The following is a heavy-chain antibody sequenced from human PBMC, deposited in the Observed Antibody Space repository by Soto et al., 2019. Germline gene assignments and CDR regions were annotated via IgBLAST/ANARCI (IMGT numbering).Heavy chain of an antibody. Sequence: SETLSLTCAVYGGSFSGYYWSWIRQPPGKGLEWIGEINHSGSTNYNPSLKSRVTISVDTSKNQFSLKLSSVTAADTAVYYCASTTVTTLYYWGQGTLVTVSS. J-gene: IGHJ4*02. V-gene: IGHV4-34*01. CDR1: GGSFSGYY. D-gene: IGHD4-17*01. CDR3: ASTTVTTLYY. CDR2: INHSGST.